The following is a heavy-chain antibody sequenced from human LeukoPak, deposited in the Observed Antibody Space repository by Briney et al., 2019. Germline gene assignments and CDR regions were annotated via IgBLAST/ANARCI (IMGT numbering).Heavy chain of an antibody. D-gene: IGHD6-6*01. Sequence: YPGGSLRLSCAASGFTFSSYGMHWVRQAPGKGLEWVAFIRYDGSNKYYADSVKGRFTISRDNSKNTLYLQMNSLRAEDTAVYYCAKDMGYSSSSAPPDAFDIWGQGTMVTVSS. CDR3: AKDMGYSSSSAPPDAFDI. CDR1: GFTFSSYG. J-gene: IGHJ3*02. V-gene: IGHV3-30*02. CDR2: IRYDGSNK.